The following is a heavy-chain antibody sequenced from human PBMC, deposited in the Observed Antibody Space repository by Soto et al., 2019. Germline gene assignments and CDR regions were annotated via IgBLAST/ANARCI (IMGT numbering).Heavy chain of an antibody. CDR2: IHPSGGST. CDR1: GYTFTSYY. Sequence: ASVKVSCKASGYTFTSYYMHWVRQAPGQGLEWMGIIHPSGGSTTYAQKFQGRVTMTRDTSTSTVYMELSSLRSEDTAVYYCARDWARGGGRCYGVPLDVWGKGTTVTVSS. D-gene: IGHD2-15*01. CDR3: ARDWARGGGRCYGVPLDV. V-gene: IGHV1-46*03. J-gene: IGHJ6*04.